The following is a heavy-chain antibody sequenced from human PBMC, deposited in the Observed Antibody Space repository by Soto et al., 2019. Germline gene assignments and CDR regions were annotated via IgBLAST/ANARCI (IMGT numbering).Heavy chain of an antibody. Sequence: GESLKISCKGSGYSFTSYWIDWVRQMPGKGQEWMGRIDPSDSYTNYSPSFQGHVTISADKSISTAYLQWSSLKASDTAMYYCARTSMQSRGYSYGHGGMDVWGQGTTVTVSS. J-gene: IGHJ6*02. D-gene: IGHD5-18*01. CDR1: GYSFTSYW. CDR2: IDPSDSYT. V-gene: IGHV5-10-1*01. CDR3: ARTSMQSRGYSYGHGGMDV.